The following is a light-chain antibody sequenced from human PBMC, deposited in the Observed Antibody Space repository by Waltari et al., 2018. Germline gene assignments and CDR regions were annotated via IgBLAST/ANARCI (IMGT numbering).Light chain of an antibody. CDR1: QSVSSN. V-gene: IGKV3-15*01. J-gene: IGKJ2*01. Sequence: ELAMTQSPATLSVSPGERATLSCRASQSVSSNLAWYQQKPGQAPRLLIFGASTRATGIPARFSGSGSGTEFTLTISSLQSEDFAIYYCQQYNNWPYTFGQGTKLEIK. CDR2: GAS. CDR3: QQYNNWPYT.